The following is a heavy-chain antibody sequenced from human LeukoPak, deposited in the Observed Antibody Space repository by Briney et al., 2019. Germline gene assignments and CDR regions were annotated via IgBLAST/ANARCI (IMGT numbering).Heavy chain of an antibody. V-gene: IGHV4-59*08. D-gene: IGHD3-10*01. J-gene: IGHJ4*02. CDR2: IYYSGST. Sequence: KPSETLSLTCTVSGGSISSYYWSWIRQPPGKGLEWIGYIYYSGSTNYNPSLKSRVTISVDTSKNQFSLKLSSVTAADTAVYYCARLGPLVRGATAFDYWGQGTLVTVSS. CDR3: ARLGPLVRGATAFDY. CDR1: GGSISSYY.